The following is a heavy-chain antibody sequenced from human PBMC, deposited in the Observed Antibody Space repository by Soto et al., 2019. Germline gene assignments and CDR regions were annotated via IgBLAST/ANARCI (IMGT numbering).Heavy chain of an antibody. CDR3: TVWGSGNDFGAA. Sequence: EVQLVESGGGLVKPGGSLRLSCAASGFTFSDHYMDWVRQPPGKGLEWVGRSKNKADSYTTEYAASVKGRFTISRDGSKNSLFLQMNSLKTEDTAVYYCTVWGSGNDFGAAWGQGILVTVSS. J-gene: IGHJ4*02. V-gene: IGHV3-72*01. D-gene: IGHD3-10*01. CDR1: GFTFSDHY. CDR2: SKNKADSYTT.